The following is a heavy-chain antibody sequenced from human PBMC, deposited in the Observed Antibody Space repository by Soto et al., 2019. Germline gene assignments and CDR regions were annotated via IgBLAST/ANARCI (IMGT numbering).Heavy chain of an antibody. CDR1: GFNFGVFG. J-gene: IGHJ4*02. Sequence: PGGSLRLSCAASGFNFGVFGMHWVRQAPGKGLEWLSVLSYEGSEEYYADSVRGRFTISRDNSKNTLFLQMDSLRVDDTGVYYCALTRRSSLLEVAGPGFEYWGQGTLLTVSS. V-gene: IGHV3-30*03. D-gene: IGHD6-19*01. CDR3: ALTRRSSLLEVAGPGFEY. CDR2: LSYEGSEE.